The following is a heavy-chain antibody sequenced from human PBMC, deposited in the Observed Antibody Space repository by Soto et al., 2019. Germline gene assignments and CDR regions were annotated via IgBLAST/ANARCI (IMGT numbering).Heavy chain of an antibody. CDR1: GFTVSSNC. CDR3: NGDYYDSRGYFAY. D-gene: IGHD3-22*01. J-gene: IGHJ4*02. Sequence: GGSVRHSCASCGFTVSSNCMSWVRQAPGKGLEWVSVIYSGGSTYYADSVKGRFTITRDNSKNTLYLQMNRLRAEDTAVYYCNGDYYDSRGYFAYWCRGTLVTVSS. V-gene: IGHV3-53*01. CDR2: IYSGGST.